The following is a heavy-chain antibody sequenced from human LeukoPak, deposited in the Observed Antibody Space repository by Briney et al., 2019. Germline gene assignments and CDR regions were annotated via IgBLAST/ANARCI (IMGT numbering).Heavy chain of an antibody. CDR3: ARIGGSYRFDY. Sequence: PSQTLSLTCTVSGGSISSGSYYWSWIRQPAGKGLEWIGRIYTSGSTNYNPSLKSRVTISVDTSKNQFSLKLSSVTAADTAVYYCARIGGSYRFDYWGQGTLVTVSS. CDR2: IYTSGST. J-gene: IGHJ4*02. CDR1: GGSISSGSYY. D-gene: IGHD1-26*01. V-gene: IGHV4-61*02.